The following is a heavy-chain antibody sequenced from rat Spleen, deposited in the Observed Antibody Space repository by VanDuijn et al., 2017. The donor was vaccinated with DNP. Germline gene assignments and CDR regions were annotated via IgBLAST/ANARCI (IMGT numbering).Heavy chain of an antibody. CDR2: IIYDGIRT. V-gene: IGHV5S10*01. D-gene: IGHD4-3*01. CDR1: GFTFSDYN. CDR3: ATQNSGYDYFDY. J-gene: IGHJ2*01. Sequence: EVHLVESGGGLVQPGRSLKLSCLASGFTFSDYNMAWVRQAPKRGLEWVATIIYDGIRTYYRDSVKGRFTISGDNTKNTLYLQMDSLRSDDTATYYCATQNSGYDYFDYWGQGVMVTVSS.